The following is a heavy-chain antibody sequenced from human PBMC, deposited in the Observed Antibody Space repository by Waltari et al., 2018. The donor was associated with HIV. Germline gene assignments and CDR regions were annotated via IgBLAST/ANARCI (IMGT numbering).Heavy chain of an antibody. CDR3: ARDLGHSSTWPSY. D-gene: IGHD6-13*01. CDR1: GFSFGGYD. CDR2: ISFEGTKK. J-gene: IGHJ4*02. Sequence: QVRLVESGGGVVQPGTSLRLSCEVSGFSFGGYDMHWVRQTPDKGLQWVAGISFEGTKKQDTDSVKGRFTVSRDNSRNTMYLQMNSLRADDTAVYHCARDLGHSSTWPSYWGQGTLVTVSS. V-gene: IGHV3-30*03.